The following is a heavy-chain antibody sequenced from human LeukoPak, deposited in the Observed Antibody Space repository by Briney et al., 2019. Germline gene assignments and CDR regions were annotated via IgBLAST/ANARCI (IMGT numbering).Heavy chain of an antibody. D-gene: IGHD6-6*01. CDR2: INHSGST. CDR3: ASTNAGVAARQYYYYYYMDV. V-gene: IGHV4-34*01. Sequence: SETLSLTCAVYGGSFSGYYWSWIRQPPGKGLEWIGEINHSGSTNYNPSLKSRVTISVDTSKNQFSLKLSSVTAADTAVYYCASTNAGVAARQYYYYYYMDVWGKGTTVTVSS. CDR1: GGSFSGYY. J-gene: IGHJ6*03.